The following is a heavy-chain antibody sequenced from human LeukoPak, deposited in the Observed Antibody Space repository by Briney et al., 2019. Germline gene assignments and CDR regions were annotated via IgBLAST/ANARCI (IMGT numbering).Heavy chain of an antibody. D-gene: IGHD1-26*01. V-gene: IGHV6-1*01. CDR3: ARAGLVWGAPEWFDP. CDR2: TYYRSKWYN. CDR1: GDSVSSNSAA. Sequence: SQTLSLTCAISGDSVSSNSAAWNWIRQSPSRGLEWLGRTYYRSKWYNDYAVSVKSRITINPDASKNQFSLQLNSVTPEDTAVYYCARAGLVWGAPEWFDPWGQGTLVTVSS. J-gene: IGHJ5*02.